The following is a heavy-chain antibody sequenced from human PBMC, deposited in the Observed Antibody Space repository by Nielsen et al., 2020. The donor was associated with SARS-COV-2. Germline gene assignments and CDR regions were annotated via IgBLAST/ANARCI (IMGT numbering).Heavy chain of an antibody. CDR2: IGANGAST. D-gene: IGHD6-19*01. CDR3: AKDRREVAGAGSFDI. V-gene: IGHV3-23*01. Sequence: GESLKISCVASGFTFSSYAMSWVRQAPGRGLEWVSAIGANGASTYYADSVKGRFTITRDNSKDTVFLQMNSLRADDTAVYYCAKDRREVAGAGSFDIWGQGTMVTVSS. J-gene: IGHJ3*02. CDR1: GFTFSSYA.